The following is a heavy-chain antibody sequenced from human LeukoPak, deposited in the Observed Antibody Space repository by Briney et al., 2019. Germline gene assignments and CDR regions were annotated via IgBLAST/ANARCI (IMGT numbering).Heavy chain of an antibody. D-gene: IGHD3-10*01. V-gene: IGHV1-8*03. CDR2: MNPNSGNT. Sequence: ASVKVSCKASGYTFTRYVINWVRQATGQGLEWMGWMNPNSGNTGYAQKFQGRVTITRNTSISTAYMELSSLRSEDTAVYYCARGGGSGSYNYYYYYMDVWGKGTTVTISS. CDR3: ARGGGSGSYNYYYYYMDV. J-gene: IGHJ6*03. CDR1: GYTFTRYV.